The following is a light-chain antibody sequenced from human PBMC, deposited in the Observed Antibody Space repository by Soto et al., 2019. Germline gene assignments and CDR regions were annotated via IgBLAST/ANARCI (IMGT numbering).Light chain of an antibody. Sequence: QSALTQPASVSGSPGQSITISCTGTSSDVGGYNYVSWYQQHTGKAPKLMIYDVRNRPSGVSNRFSGSKSVNTASLTISGLQAEDEADYYCSSYTTVSTDVFGTGTQLTVL. CDR1: SSDVGGYNY. CDR3: SSYTTVSTDV. V-gene: IGLV2-14*01. J-gene: IGLJ1*01. CDR2: DVR.